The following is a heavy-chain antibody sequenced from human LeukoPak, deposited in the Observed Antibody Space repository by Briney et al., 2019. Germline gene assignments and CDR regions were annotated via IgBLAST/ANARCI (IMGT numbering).Heavy chain of an antibody. CDR3: ARVLSSIVATIGRDYYYYMDV. V-gene: IGHV4-34*01. CDR1: GGSFSGYY. Sequence: SETPSLTCAVYGGSFSGYYWSWIRQPPGKGLEWIGEINHSGSTNYNPSLKSRVTISVDTSKNQFSLKLSSVTPEDTAVYYCARVLSSIVATIGRDYYYYMDVWGKGTTVTVSS. CDR2: INHSGST. J-gene: IGHJ6*03. D-gene: IGHD5-12*01.